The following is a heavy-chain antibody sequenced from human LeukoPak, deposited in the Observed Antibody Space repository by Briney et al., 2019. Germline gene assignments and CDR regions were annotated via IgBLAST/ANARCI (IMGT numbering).Heavy chain of an antibody. V-gene: IGHV1-2*02. D-gene: IGHD4-23*01. Sequence: GASVRVSCKASGYTFTVYYMHWVRQAPGQGGERVGWINPNSGGTNYAQKFQGRVTMTRDTSISTAYMELSRLRSDDTAVYYCAKYGDYGGNFDYWGQGTLVTVSS. CDR3: AKYGDYGGNFDY. J-gene: IGHJ4*02. CDR2: INPNSGGT. CDR1: GYTFTVYY.